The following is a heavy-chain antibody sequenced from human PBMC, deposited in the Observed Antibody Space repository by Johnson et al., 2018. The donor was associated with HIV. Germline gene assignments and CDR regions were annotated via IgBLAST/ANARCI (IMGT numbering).Heavy chain of an antibody. J-gene: IGHJ3*02. V-gene: IGHV3-66*02. CDR1: GFTFSDYY. CDR3: ARVPTSMVRGIAITYHSFDI. CDR2: IYSGGST. Sequence: VQLVESGGGLVKPGGSLRLSCAASGFTFSDYYMSWIRQAPGKGLEWVSVIYSGGSTYYADSVKGRFTISRDNSKNTLYLQMNSLRAEDTAVYYCARVPTSMVRGIAITYHSFDIWGQGTMVTVSS. D-gene: IGHD3-10*01.